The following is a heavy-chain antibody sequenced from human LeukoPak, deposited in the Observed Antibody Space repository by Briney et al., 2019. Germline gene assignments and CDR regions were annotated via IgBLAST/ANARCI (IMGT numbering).Heavy chain of an antibody. Sequence: GRSLRLSCAASGFSFSTYAMHWVRQAPGKALEWVAVISDDGSDKYYADSVKGRFTISRDNSKNTLYLQMSSLRAEDTAVYYCARDSGSGYYDSSGSFFDYWGQGTLVTVSS. CDR3: ARDSGSGYYDSSGSFFDY. CDR1: GFSFSTYA. V-gene: IGHV3-30*15. D-gene: IGHD3-22*01. J-gene: IGHJ4*02. CDR2: ISDDGSDK.